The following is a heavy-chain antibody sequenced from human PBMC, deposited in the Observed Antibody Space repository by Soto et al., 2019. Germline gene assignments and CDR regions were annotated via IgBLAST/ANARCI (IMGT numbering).Heavy chain of an antibody. J-gene: IGHJ4*02. D-gene: IGHD6-13*01. V-gene: IGHV4-34*01. CDR1: GGSISSYY. CDR3: ARGRRYSSSWYSDY. CDR2: INHSGGT. Sequence: PSETLSLTCTVSGGSISSYYWSWIRQPPGKGLEWIGEINHSGGTNYNPSLKSRVTISVDTSKNQFSLKLSSVTAADTAVYYCARGRRYSSSWYSDYWGQGTLVTVSS.